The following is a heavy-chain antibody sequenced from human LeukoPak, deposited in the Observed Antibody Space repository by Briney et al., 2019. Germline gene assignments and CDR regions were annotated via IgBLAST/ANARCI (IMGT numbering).Heavy chain of an antibody. J-gene: IGHJ5*02. D-gene: IGHD2-2*01. CDR1: GGSISGGDYY. CDR3: ARDIVVVPAATLDWFDP. Sequence: PSETLSLTCTVSGGSISGGDYYWSWIRQPPGKGLEWIGYIYYSGSTYYNPSLKSRVTISVDTSKNQFSLKLSSVTAADTAVYYCARDIVVVPAATLDWFDPWGQGTLVTVSS. V-gene: IGHV4-30-4*01. CDR2: IYYSGST.